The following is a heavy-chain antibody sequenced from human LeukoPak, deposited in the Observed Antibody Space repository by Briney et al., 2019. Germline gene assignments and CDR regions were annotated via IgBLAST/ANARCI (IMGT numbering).Heavy chain of an antibody. CDR3: ARRGGSSSRRSPIDY. D-gene: IGHD6-6*01. Sequence: GGSLRLSCTASGFTFSDYWMTWVRQAPGKGPEWVANIKRDGSQRYYVDSVRGRFTISRDNAKNSLFLQMNGLRAEDTAVYYCARRGGSSSRRSPIDYWGQGTLVTVSS. CDR1: GFTFSDYW. J-gene: IGHJ4*02. V-gene: IGHV3-7*01. CDR2: IKRDGSQR.